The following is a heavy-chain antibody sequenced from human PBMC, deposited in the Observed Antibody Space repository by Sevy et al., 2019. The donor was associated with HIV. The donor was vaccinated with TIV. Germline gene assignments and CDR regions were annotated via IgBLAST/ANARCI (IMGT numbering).Heavy chain of an antibody. CDR2: ISYDGSNK. J-gene: IGHJ1*01. CDR3: AREVPRYCSSASCYSPWYFQH. V-gene: IGHV3-30-3*01. CDR1: GFTFSSYA. Sequence: GGSLRLSCAASGFTFSSYAMHWVRQAPGKGLEWVAVISYDGSNKYYADSVKGRFTISRDNSKNTLYLQMNSLRAEDTAVYYCAREVPRYCSSASCYSPWYFQHWGQGTLVTVSS. D-gene: IGHD2-2*02.